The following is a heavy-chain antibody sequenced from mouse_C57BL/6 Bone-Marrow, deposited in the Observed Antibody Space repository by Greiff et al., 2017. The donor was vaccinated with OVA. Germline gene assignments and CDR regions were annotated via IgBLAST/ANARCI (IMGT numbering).Heavy chain of an antibody. D-gene: IGHD1-1*01. CDR2: IYPGNSDT. J-gene: IGHJ2*01. CDR1: GYTFTSYW. V-gene: IGHV1-5*01. CDR3: TREGLNGHYRVYYFDY. Sequence: EVQLQQSGTVLARPGASVKMSCKTSGYTFTSYWMHWVKQRPGQGLEWIGAIYPGNSDTSYNQKFKGKAKLTAVTSASTAYMELSSLTNEDSAVYYCTREGLNGHYRVYYFDYWGQGTTLTVSS.